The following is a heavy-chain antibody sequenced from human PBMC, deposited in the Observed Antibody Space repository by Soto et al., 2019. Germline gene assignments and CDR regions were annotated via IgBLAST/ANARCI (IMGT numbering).Heavy chain of an antibody. CDR3: PGGSGYSYGGQFDI. D-gene: IGHD5-18*01. J-gene: IGHJ3*02. CDR1: GFTFSNPS. CDR2: ISSIRSSI. V-gene: IGHV3-21*04. Sequence: GRSLRLSWRDSGFTFSNPSITWALLAPAKGLGCVSSISSIRSSIYYADLVKGRVTISRDNAKNSLYLQMNSLRAEDTTLNYCPGGSGYSYGGQFDIPVQGTMETV.